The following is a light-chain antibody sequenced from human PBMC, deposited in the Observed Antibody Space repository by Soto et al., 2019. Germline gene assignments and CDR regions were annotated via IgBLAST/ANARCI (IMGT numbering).Light chain of an antibody. V-gene: IGKV3-20*01. CDR3: QQYGSSRTWT. CDR2: GAS. CDR1: QSVSSSY. J-gene: IGKJ1*01. Sequence: EIVLTQSPGTLSLSPGERATLSGRARQSVSSSYLAWYQQKPGQAPRLLIYGASSRATGIPDRFSGSGSGTDFTLTISRLEPEDFAVYYCQQYGSSRTWTFGQGTKVDIK.